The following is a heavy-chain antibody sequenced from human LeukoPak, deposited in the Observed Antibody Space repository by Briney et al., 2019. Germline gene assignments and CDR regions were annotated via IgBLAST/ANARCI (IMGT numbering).Heavy chain of an antibody. CDR2: INPNSGDT. V-gene: IGHV1-2*02. CDR1: GYSFTGYY. J-gene: IGHJ4*02. Sequence: ASVKVSCKASGYSFTGYYMHWVRQAPGQGLEWMGWINPNSGDTKYAQKFQGRVTMTRDTSISTAYMELSRLRSDGTAVYYCARVRRYYDILTGYRSYYFDYWGQGTLVTVSS. CDR3: ARVRRYYDILTGYRSYYFDY. D-gene: IGHD3-9*01.